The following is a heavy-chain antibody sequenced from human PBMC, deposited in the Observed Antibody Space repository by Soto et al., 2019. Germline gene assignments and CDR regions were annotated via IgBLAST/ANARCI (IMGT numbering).Heavy chain of an antibody. Sequence: EVQLLESGGGLVQPGGSLRLSCVASGFTFSYYTMSWVRQAPGKGLEWVSGISNSGDTIYYADSVKGRFTISRDNFKRTLYLQMNSLRAADTAVSYCAVPVPAPPHYDSYDMDVWCYGTTVTVSS. CDR1: GFTFSYYT. CDR2: ISNSGDTI. D-gene: IGHD2-2*01. V-gene: IGHV3-23*01. CDR3: AVPVPAPPHYDSYDMDV. J-gene: IGHJ6*02.